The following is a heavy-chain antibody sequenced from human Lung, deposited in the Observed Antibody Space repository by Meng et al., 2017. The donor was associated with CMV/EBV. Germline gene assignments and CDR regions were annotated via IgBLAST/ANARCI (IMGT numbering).Heavy chain of an antibody. Sequence: QVQLRASGPALGRPAVLLSLTCAVSGDSITNHNWWAWVRQPPGKGLEWIGEIPHRGSSAYNPSLKSRVSMSIDKSKNQFSLKLTSVTAADTAVYHCLRRSGGSVWGQGTLVTVSS. D-gene: IGHD3-10*01. CDR1: GDSITNHNW. V-gene: IGHV4-4*02. CDR2: IPHRGSS. CDR3: LRRSGGSV. J-gene: IGHJ1*01.